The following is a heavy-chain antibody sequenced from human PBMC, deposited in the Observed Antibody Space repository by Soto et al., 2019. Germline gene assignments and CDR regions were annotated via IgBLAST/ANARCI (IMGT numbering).Heavy chain of an antibody. D-gene: IGHD6-13*01. Sequence: GESLKISCKGSGYSFTSFWIAWVRQMPGKGLEWMGIIYPGDSDTRYSPSFQGQVTISADKSTSTAYPQWSSLKASDTAMYYCARQDGMATYYFDYRGPGNLVTAAS. CDR3: ARQDGMATYYFDY. CDR1: GYSFTSFW. V-gene: IGHV5-51*01. CDR2: IYPGDSDT. J-gene: IGHJ4*02.